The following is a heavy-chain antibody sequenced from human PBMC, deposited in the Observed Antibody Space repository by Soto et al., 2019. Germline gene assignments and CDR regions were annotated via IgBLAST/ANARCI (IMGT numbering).Heavy chain of an antibody. J-gene: IGHJ5*02. CDR3: IKERLGSQFVLGS. Sequence: EVQLVESGGVVVQPGGSLRLSCAASGFTFDRYTMHWVRQGPAKGLEWVSLINRDGRRTYYADSVKGRFSISRDNERDSLHLQMNSLITEDTAVYYCIKERLGSQFVLGSWGQGTLVTVSS. CDR1: GFTFDRYT. D-gene: IGHD3-16*01. CDR2: INRDGRRT. V-gene: IGHV3-43*01.